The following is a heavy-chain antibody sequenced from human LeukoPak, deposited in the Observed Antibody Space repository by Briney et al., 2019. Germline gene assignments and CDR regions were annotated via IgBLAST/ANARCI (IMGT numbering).Heavy chain of an antibody. Sequence: SETLSLTCTVSGGSISSYYWSWIRQPPGKGLEWIGYIYYSGSTNYNPSLKSRVTISVDTSKNQFSLKLSSVTAADTAVYYCARLYRKYCGGDCSSAWGQGTLVTVSS. J-gene: IGHJ5*02. CDR3: ARLYRKYCGGDCSSA. CDR2: IYYSGST. V-gene: IGHV4-59*08. D-gene: IGHD2-21*02. CDR1: GGSISSYY.